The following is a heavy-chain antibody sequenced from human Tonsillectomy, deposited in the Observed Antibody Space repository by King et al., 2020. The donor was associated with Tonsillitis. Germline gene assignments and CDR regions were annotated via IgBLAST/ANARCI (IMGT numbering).Heavy chain of an antibody. CDR3: ARAGDYYDSSGYYGSYYFDY. D-gene: IGHD3-22*01. V-gene: IGHV4-59*01. Sequence: QLQESGPGLVKPSETLSLTCTVSGGSISSYYWSWIRQPPGKGLEWFGYISYSGSTNYNPSLKGRFTISVDTSKNQFSLKLRSVTAADTAVYYCARAGDYYDSSGYYGSYYFDYWGQGTLVTVSS. J-gene: IGHJ4*02. CDR1: GGSISSYY. CDR2: ISYSGST.